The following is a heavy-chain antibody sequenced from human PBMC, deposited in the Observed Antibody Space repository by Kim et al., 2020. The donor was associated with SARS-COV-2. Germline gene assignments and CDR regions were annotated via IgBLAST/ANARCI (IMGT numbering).Heavy chain of an antibody. CDR3: SRSGYILGNWFDP. V-gene: IGHV3-7*04. Sequence: YGDSGKGRFTIARDNAKNSLYLQMNSLRAEDTAVYYCSRSGYILGNWFDPWGQGTLVTVSS. D-gene: IGHD3-22*01. J-gene: IGHJ5*02.